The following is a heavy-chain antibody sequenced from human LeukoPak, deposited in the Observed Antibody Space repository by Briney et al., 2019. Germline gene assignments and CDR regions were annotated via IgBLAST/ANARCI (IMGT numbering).Heavy chain of an antibody. J-gene: IGHJ4*02. CDR1: GASISHYY. V-gene: IGHV4-4*09. Sequence: SETLSLTCTVSGASISHYYWSWIRQTPEKGLEWMGHIHTSGGSSPYPSLKSRLTMSIETSRNQFSLRLTSVTAADTAVYFCARLGSYHDFWGQGALVTVSS. D-gene: IGHD1-26*01. CDR3: ARLGSYHDF. CDR2: IHTSGGS.